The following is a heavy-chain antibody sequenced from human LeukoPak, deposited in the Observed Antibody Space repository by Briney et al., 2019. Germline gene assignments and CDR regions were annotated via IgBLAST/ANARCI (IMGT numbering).Heavy chain of an antibody. Sequence: SVKVSCKASGGTFSNYAISWVRQAPGQGLEWMGGIIPIFGTANYAQKFRGRVTITADKSTRTAYMELSSLRSEDTAVYYCASVRRYNKTWDHDSWGQGTLVTVSS. CDR3: ASVRRYNKTWDHDS. D-gene: IGHD5-24*01. J-gene: IGHJ5*02. CDR2: IIPIFGTA. V-gene: IGHV1-69*06. CDR1: GGTFSNYA.